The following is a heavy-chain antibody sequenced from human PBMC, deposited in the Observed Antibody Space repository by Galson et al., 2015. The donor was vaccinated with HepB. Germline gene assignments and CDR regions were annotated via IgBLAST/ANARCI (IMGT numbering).Heavy chain of an antibody. CDR1: GFTVSSNY. Sequence: SLRLSCAASGFTVSSNYMSWVRQAPGKGLEWVSVIYSGGSTYYADSVKGRFTISRDNSKNTLYLQMNSLRAEDTAVYYCAGSGYYRHEAFDIWGQGTMVTVSS. CDR3: AGSGYYRHEAFDI. V-gene: IGHV3-53*01. D-gene: IGHD3-22*01. CDR2: IYSGGST. J-gene: IGHJ3*02.